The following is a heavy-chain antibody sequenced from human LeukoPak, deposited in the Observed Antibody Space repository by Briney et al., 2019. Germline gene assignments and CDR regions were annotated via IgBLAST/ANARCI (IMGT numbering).Heavy chain of an antibody. CDR2: TYYRSKWYD. J-gene: IGHJ4*02. Sequence: SQTLSLTCAISGDSVSSNTAAWNWTRQSPSRGLEWLGRTYYRSKWYDDYAVFVKSRIIINPDTSKNQFYLQLNSVTPEDTAVYYCARNNPNSSAWYSFDSWGQGTLVTVSS. CDR3: ARNNPNSSAWYSFDS. CDR1: GDSVSSNTAA. V-gene: IGHV6-1*01. D-gene: IGHD6-19*01.